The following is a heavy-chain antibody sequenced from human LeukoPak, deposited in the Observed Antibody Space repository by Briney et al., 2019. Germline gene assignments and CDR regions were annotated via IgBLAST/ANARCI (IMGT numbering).Heavy chain of an antibody. CDR1: GYTFINYN. Sequence: ASVKVSCKASGYTFINYNINWVRQATGQGLEWMGWMNPNSGDTGYAQKFQGRVTISTNTSISTAYMELSSLKAEDTAVYYCARGLAVARARHHYYYYMDVWGKGTTVTVSS. J-gene: IGHJ6*03. CDR3: ARGLAVARARHHYYYYMDV. V-gene: IGHV1-8*03. D-gene: IGHD6-19*01. CDR2: MNPNSGDT.